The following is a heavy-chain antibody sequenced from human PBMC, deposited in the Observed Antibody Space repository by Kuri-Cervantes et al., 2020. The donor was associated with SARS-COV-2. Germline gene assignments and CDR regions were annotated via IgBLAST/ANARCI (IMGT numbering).Heavy chain of an antibody. Sequence: SETLSLTCTVSGGSISSYYWSWIRQPPGKGLEWIGYIYYSGSTNYNPSLKSRVTISVDTSKNQFSLKLSSVTAADTAVYYCASKSPYSSGAGWLDPWGQGTPVTVSS. D-gene: IGHD6-19*01. CDR2: IYYSGST. J-gene: IGHJ5*02. CDR3: ASKSPYSSGAGWLDP. CDR1: GGSISSYY. V-gene: IGHV4-59*12.